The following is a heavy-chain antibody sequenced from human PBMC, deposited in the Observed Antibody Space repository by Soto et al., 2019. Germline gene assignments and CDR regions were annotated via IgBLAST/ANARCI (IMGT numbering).Heavy chain of an antibody. CDR3: VRRMFYDFWSQYYYFDY. CDR1: GYVFTSFG. Sequence: SSVKVSCKTSGYVFTSFGISWVRQAPGQGLEWMGWVRPYNGDTKYAQKFQGRVTMTSDTATTTGYMELRGLRFDDTAVYYCVRRMFYDFWSQYYYFDYWGQGTQVTVSS. V-gene: IGHV1-18*04. J-gene: IGHJ4*02. CDR2: VRPYNGDT. D-gene: IGHD3-3*01.